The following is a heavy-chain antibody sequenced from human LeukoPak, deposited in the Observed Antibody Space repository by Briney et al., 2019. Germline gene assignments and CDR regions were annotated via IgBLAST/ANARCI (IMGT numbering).Heavy chain of an antibody. J-gene: IGHJ4*02. CDR1: GFTFSSYA. CDR2: ISGSGGST. D-gene: IGHD4-17*01. Sequence: QTGGSLRLSCAASGFTFSSYAMSWVRQAPGKGLEWVSAISGSGGSTYYADAEKGRFTISRDNSKNTLYLQMNSLRAEDTAVYYCAKEGNGDYYFDYWGQGTLVTVSS. V-gene: IGHV3-23*01. CDR3: AKEGNGDYYFDY.